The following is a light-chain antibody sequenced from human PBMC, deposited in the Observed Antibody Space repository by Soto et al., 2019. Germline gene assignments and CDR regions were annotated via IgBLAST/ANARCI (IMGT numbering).Light chain of an antibody. CDR3: CSYAGNYIYV. CDR1: SSDVGAYDY. V-gene: IGLV2-11*01. J-gene: IGLJ1*01. CDR2: DVT. Sequence: QSVLTQPRSVSGSPGQSVTISCTGTSSDVGAYDYVSWYQQHPGKAPYLMVYDVTKRPSGVPDRFSGSKSGNTASLTISGLQAEDEVDYYCCSYAGNYIYVFGTGTKVTVL.